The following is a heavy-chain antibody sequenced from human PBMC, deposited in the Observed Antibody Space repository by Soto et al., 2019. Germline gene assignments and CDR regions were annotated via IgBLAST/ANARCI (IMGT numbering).Heavy chain of an antibody. V-gene: IGHV3-30*01. CDR1: GFTFRSYA. Sequence: QVQLVESGGGVVQPGRSLRLSCAASGFTFRSYAMDWVRQAPGKGLEWVAVISYDGTNKYYADSVKGRFTISRPNSNNQLAVQMNSMRAEDTAAYYCARGDRNSWSGFWGQGTLVTVSS. CDR3: ARGDRNSWSGF. CDR2: ISYDGTNK. J-gene: IGHJ5*01.